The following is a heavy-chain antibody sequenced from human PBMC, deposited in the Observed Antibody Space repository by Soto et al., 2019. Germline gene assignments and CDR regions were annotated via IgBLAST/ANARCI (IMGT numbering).Heavy chain of an antibody. CDR3: AKDLNYDFWSGSSPHDAFAI. Sequence: GGSLRLSCAASGFTFDDYTMHWVRQAPGKGLEWVSLISWDGGSTYYADSVKGRFTISRDNSKNSLYLQMNSLRTEDTALYYCAKDLNYDFWSGSSPHDAFAIWGQGTMVTVSS. D-gene: IGHD3-3*01. CDR2: ISWDGGST. CDR1: GFTFDDYT. J-gene: IGHJ3*02. V-gene: IGHV3-43*01.